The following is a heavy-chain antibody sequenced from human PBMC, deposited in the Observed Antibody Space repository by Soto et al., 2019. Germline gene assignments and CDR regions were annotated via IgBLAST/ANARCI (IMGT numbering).Heavy chain of an antibody. J-gene: IGHJ5*02. D-gene: IGHD3-10*01. CDR3: ARGSGSYSNWFDP. CDR1: GASTNFYY. CDR2: IYYSGST. V-gene: IGHV4-59*01. Sequence: TSETLSLTCTVSGASTNFYYWSWIRQPPGKGLEWIGYIYYSGSTNYNPSLKSRVTISVDTSKNQFSLKLTSVTAADTAVYFCARGSGSYSNWFDPWGQGTLVTVSS.